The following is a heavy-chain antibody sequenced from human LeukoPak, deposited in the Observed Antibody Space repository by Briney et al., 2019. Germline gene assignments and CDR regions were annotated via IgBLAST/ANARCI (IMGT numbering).Heavy chain of an antibody. J-gene: IGHJ6*04. D-gene: IGHD3-22*01. CDR2: IIPIFGTA. Sequence: SVKVSCKASGGTFSSYAISWVRQAPGQGLEWMGGIIPIFGTANYAQKFQGRVTITADKSTSTAYMELSSLRSEDTAVYYCARAFGWLLQDYYYYGMDVWCKGTTVTVSS. V-gene: IGHV1-69*06. CDR3: ARAFGWLLQDYYYYGMDV. CDR1: GGTFSSYA.